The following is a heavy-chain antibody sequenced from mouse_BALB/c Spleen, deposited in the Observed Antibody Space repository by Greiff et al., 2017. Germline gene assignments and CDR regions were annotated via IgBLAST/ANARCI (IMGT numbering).Heavy chain of an antibody. CDR2: ISSGGGST. D-gene: IGHD2-14*01. V-gene: IGHV5-12-1*01. J-gene: IGHJ3*01. Sequence: EVQGVESGGGLVKPGGSLKLSCAASGFAFSSYDMSWVRQTPEKRLEWVAYISSGGGSTYYPDTVKGRFTISRDNAKNTLYLQMSSLKSEDTAMYYCAREGRYKFAYWGQGTLVTVSA. CDR1: GFAFSSYD. CDR3: AREGRYKFAY.